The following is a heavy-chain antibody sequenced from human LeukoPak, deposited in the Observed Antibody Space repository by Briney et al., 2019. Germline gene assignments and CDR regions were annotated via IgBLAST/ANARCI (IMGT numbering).Heavy chain of an antibody. J-gene: IGHJ5*02. Sequence: SETLSLTCTVSGGSISSYYWSWIRQPAGKGLEWIGRIYSSGSTNYNPSLKSRVTISVDKSKNQFSLKLSSVTAADTAVYYCARGGIVLMVYAPKRDWFDPWGQGTLVTVSS. V-gene: IGHV4-4*07. D-gene: IGHD2-8*01. CDR3: ARGGIVLMVYAPKRDWFDP. CDR2: IYSSGST. CDR1: GGSISSYY.